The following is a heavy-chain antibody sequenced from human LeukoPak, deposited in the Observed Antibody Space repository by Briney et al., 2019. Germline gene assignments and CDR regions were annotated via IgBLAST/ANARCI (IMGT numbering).Heavy chain of an antibody. J-gene: IGHJ4*02. D-gene: IGHD2-2*01. CDR2: ISYDGSHK. V-gene: IGHV3-30*03. CDR3: ARDVVAVTRGPFDY. Sequence: GGSLRLSCAASGFTFSSYSMNWVHQAPGKGLEWVAVISYDGSHKFYADSVKGRFTISRDNSKNTVYLQMSSLRAEDTAVYYCARDVVAVTRGPFDYWGQGTLVTVSS. CDR1: GFTFSSYS.